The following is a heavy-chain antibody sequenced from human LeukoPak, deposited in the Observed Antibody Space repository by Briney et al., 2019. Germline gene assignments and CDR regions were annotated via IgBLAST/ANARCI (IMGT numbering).Heavy chain of an antibody. J-gene: IGHJ5*02. CDR2: IYTSGST. V-gene: IGHV4-4*07. Sequence: SETLSLTCTVSGGSISSYYWSWIRQPAGKGLEWIGRIYTSGSTNHNPSLKSRVTMSVDTSKNQFSLKLRSVTAADTAVYYCARADDYGAESWFGPWGQGTLVTVSS. CDR1: GGSISSYY. D-gene: IGHD4/OR15-4a*01. CDR3: ARADDYGAESWFGP.